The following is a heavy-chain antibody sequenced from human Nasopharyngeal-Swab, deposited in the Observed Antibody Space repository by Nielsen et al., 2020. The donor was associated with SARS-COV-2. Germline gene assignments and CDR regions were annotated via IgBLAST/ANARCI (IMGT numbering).Heavy chain of an antibody. Sequence: GESLKISCAASGFTFSSYAMSWVRQAPGKGLEWVSAISGSGGSTYYADSVKGRFTISRDNSKNTLYLQMNSLRAEDTAVYYCTTDRHYDYVWGSYRYPGYWGQRTLVTVSS. CDR2: ISGSGGST. CDR3: TTDRHYDYVWGSYRYPGY. CDR1: GFTFSSYA. J-gene: IGHJ4*02. D-gene: IGHD3-16*02. V-gene: IGHV3-23*01.